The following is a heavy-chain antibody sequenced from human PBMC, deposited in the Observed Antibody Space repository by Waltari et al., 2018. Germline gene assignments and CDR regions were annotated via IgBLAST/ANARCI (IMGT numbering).Heavy chain of an antibody. D-gene: IGHD3-22*01. V-gene: IGHV1-69-2*01. CDR1: GYTFTDYY. CDR2: VDPEDGET. CDR3: ARTITTGIPLNGQNWFDP. J-gene: IGHJ5*02. Sequence: EVQLVQSGAEVKKPGATVKISCKASGYTFTDYYMHWVQQAPGKGLEWMGRVDPEDGETIYAEKFQGRVTITRNTSISTAYMELSSLRSEDTAVYYCARTITTGIPLNGQNWFDPWGQGTLVTVSS.